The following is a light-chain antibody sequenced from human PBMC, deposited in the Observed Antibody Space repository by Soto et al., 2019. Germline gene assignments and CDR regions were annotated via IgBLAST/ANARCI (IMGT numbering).Light chain of an antibody. CDR3: HQYDNWPRT. CDR2: GAS. J-gene: IGKJ1*01. CDR1: QSVSSK. Sequence: AQAPGPLFVSTGGRTTLSCRASQSVSSKLAWYQQKPGQAPRPLIYGASTRAIGIPDRFSGSGSGTEFTLTISSLQSEDFAVYYCHQYDNWPRTFGQGTKVDIK. V-gene: IGKV3-15*01.